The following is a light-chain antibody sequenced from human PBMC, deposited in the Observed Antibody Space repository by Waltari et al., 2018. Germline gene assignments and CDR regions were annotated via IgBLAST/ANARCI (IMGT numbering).Light chain of an antibody. J-gene: IGKJ4*01. CDR2: TAS. CDR3: QHTYSLPGT. V-gene: IGKV1-39*01. Sequence: DIQLTQPPSTLSASLGDSVTITCRASQNIGTYLNWYQHRPGEAPNLLIYTASNLHPGVPSRFSGSFSGTDFTLTVSSLQPEYFATFYCQHTYSLPGTFGGGTRVELK. CDR1: QNIGTY.